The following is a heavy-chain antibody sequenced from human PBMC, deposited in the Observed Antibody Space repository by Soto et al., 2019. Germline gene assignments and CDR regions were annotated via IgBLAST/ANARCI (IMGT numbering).Heavy chain of an antibody. D-gene: IGHD3-22*01. Sequence: GGSLRLSCAASGFTFSSYGMHWVRQAPGKGLEWVAVISYDGSNKYYADSVKGRFTISRDNSKNTLYLQMNSLRAEDTAVYYCAKERWDYYDSSGDYGAVDYWGQRTLVTVSS. CDR1: GFTFSSYG. CDR3: AKERWDYYDSSGDYGAVDY. V-gene: IGHV3-30*18. J-gene: IGHJ4*02. CDR2: ISYDGSNK.